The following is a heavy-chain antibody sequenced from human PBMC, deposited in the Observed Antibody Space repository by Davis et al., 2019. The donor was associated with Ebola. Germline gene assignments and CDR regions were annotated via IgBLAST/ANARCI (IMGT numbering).Heavy chain of an antibody. CDR1: GFTVSTNC. J-gene: IGHJ4*02. CDR2: IKQDGSAR. D-gene: IGHD2-21*01. V-gene: IGHV3-7*03. Sequence: GESLKISCAASGFTVSTNCMSWVRQAPGKGLEWVANIKQDGSARYYVDSLKGRFTISRDNVKHSLSLQIDSLRAEDTAVYYCAKGIEGCGPECYILGYWGQGTVVTVSS. CDR3: AKGIEGCGPECYILGY.